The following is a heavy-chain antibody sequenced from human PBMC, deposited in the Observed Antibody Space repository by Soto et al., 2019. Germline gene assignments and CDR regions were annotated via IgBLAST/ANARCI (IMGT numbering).Heavy chain of an antibody. CDR3: AKDLGDYYDSSGYYLYFDY. J-gene: IGHJ4*02. CDR1: GFTFSSYA. D-gene: IGHD3-22*01. V-gene: IGHV3-23*01. CDR2: ISGSGGST. Sequence: ESLRLSCAASGFTFSSYAMSGVRQAPGKGLEWVSAISGSGGSTYYADSVKGRFTISRDNSKNTLYLQMNSLRAEDTAVYYCAKDLGDYYDSSGYYLYFDYWGQGTLVTVSS.